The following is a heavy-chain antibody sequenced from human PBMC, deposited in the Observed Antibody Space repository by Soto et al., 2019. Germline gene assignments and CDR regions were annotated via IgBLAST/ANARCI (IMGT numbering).Heavy chain of an antibody. CDR3: ARVANYYDSSGYSDY. CDR1: GGSISSGDYY. V-gene: IGHV4-30-4*01. Sequence: PSETLSLTCTVSGGSISSGDYYWSWIRQPPGKGLEWIGYIYYSGSTYYNPSLKSRVTISVDTSKNQSSLKLSSVTAADTAVYYCARVANYYDSSGYSDYWGQGTLVTVSS. D-gene: IGHD3-22*01. J-gene: IGHJ4*02. CDR2: IYYSGST.